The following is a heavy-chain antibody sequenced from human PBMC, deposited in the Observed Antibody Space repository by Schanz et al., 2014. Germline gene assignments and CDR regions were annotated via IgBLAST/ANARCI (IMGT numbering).Heavy chain of an antibody. CDR1: GGTFNSYT. D-gene: IGHD3-22*01. CDR3: ARDYYDSSGYYYCDY. CDR2: FIPILDVG. Sequence: QVQLVQSGAEVKKPGSSMKVSCKASGGTFNSYTINWVRQARGQGLEWVGRFIPILDVGNYAQQFQGRVTFTADKSTSTAYMELSSLRSEDTAMYYCARDYYDSSGYYYCDYWGQGTLVTVSS. V-gene: IGHV1-69*08. J-gene: IGHJ4*02.